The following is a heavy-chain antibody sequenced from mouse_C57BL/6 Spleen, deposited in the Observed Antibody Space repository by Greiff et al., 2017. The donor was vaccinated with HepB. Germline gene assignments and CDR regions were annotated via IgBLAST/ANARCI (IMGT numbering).Heavy chain of an antibody. J-gene: IGHJ4*01. CDR2: ISYDGSN. V-gene: IGHV3-6*01. CDR3: AREGLLYAMDY. Sequence: DVQLQESGPGLVKPSQSLSLTCSVTGYSITSGYYWNWIRQFPGNKLEWMGYISYDGSNNYNPSIKNRISITRDTSKNQFFLKLNSVTTEDTATYYCAREGLLYAMDYWGQGTSVTVSS. CDR1: GYSITSGYY.